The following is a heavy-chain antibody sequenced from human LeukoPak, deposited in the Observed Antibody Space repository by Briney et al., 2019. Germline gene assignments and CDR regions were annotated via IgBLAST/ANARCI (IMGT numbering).Heavy chain of an antibody. V-gene: IGHV3-23*01. CDR1: GFTFSSYG. CDR3: AKGRGQGFDY. Sequence: GGSLRLSCAAFGFTFSSYGMSWFRQAPGKGLEWVSGISGSGIGGRTHYADSVKGRFTISRDNSKNTLYLQMNSLRVEDTAVYYCAKGRGQGFDYWGQGTLVTVSS. D-gene: IGHD3-10*01. J-gene: IGHJ4*02. CDR2: ISGSGIGGRT.